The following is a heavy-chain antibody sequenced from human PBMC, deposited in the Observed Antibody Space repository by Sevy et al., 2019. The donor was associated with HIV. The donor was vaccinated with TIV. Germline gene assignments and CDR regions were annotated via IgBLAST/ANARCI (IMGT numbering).Heavy chain of an antibody. CDR2: ISSSSSTI. Sequence: GGSLRLSCAASGFTFSSYSMNWVRQAPGKGLEWVSYISSSSSTIYYADSVKGRFTISRDKAKNSLYLQMNSLRDEDTAVYYCARDQQQLGTGDAFDIWGQGTMVTVSS. CDR3: ARDQQQLGTGDAFDI. J-gene: IGHJ3*02. D-gene: IGHD6-13*01. V-gene: IGHV3-48*02. CDR1: GFTFSSYS.